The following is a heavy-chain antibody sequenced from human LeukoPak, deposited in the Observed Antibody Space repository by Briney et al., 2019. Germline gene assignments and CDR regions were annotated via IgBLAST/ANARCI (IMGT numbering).Heavy chain of an antibody. D-gene: IGHD2-21*02. V-gene: IGHV4-59*11. CDR3: ARGPDIVVVTRGAFDI. CDR2: IYYSGST. CDR1: GGSISSHY. J-gene: IGHJ3*02. Sequence: SETLSLTCTVSGGSISSHYWSWIRQPPGKGLEWIGYIYYSGSTNYNPSLKSRVTISVDTSKTQFSLKLSSVTATDTAVYYCARGPDIVVVTRGAFDIWGQGTMVTVSS.